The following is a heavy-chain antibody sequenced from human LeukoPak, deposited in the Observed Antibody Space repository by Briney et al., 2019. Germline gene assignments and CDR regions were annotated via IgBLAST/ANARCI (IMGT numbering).Heavy chain of an antibody. CDR2: IYTSGRT. J-gene: IGHJ5*02. Sequence: SVTLSLTCTVSAGSISCYYWRWLRQPPGKGLEWIGYIYTSGRTNYNPSLESRVTISVDTSNNPFSLQLSPVTAADTAVYYCARTIYDVLSDNGFDPGGQGPRVTVST. CDR3: ARTIYDVLSDNGFDP. D-gene: IGHD3-3*01. V-gene: IGHV4-4*09. CDR1: AGSISCYY.